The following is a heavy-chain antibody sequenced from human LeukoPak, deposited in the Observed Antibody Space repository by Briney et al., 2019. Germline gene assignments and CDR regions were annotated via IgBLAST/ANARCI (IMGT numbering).Heavy chain of an antibody. Sequence: SETLTLTCTVSGGSISSYYWSWIRQPPGKGLEWIGYIYYSGSTNYNPSLKSRVTISVDTSKNQFSLKLSSVTAADTAVYYCASESGTTPFDYWGQGTLVTVSS. V-gene: IGHV4-59*01. CDR2: IYYSGST. J-gene: IGHJ4*02. CDR3: ASESGTTPFDY. CDR1: GGSISSYY. D-gene: IGHD1-1*01.